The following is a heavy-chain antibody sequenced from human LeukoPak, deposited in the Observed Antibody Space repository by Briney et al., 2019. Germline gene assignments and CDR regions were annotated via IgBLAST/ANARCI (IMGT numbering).Heavy chain of an antibody. CDR3: AREEWVRKGAYDSSGYYYGDY. CDR2: SYHSGST. V-gene: IGHV4-30-2*01. Sequence: PSQTLSLTCTVSGGSISSGGYYWSWIRQPPGKGLEWIGYSYHSGSTYYNPSLKSRVTISVDRSKNQLSLKLSSVTAADTAVYYCAREEWVRKGAYDSSGYYYGDYWGQGTLVTVSS. D-gene: IGHD3-22*01. CDR1: GGSISSGGYY. J-gene: IGHJ4*02.